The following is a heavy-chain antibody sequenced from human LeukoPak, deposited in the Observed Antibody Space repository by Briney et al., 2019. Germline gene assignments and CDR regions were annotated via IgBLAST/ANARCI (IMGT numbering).Heavy chain of an antibody. J-gene: IGHJ4*02. CDR2: INSDGSST. Sequence: GGSLRLSCAASGFTFSSYWMHWVCQAPGKGLVWVSRINSDGSSTSYADSVKGRFTISRDNAKNTLYLQMNSLRAEDTAVYYCARVVAVAAKDYWGQGTLVTVSS. CDR3: ARVVAVAAKDY. CDR1: GFTFSSYW. D-gene: IGHD6-19*01. V-gene: IGHV3-74*01.